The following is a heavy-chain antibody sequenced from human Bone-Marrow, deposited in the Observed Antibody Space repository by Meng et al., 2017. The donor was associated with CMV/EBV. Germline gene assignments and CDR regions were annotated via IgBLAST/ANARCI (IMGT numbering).Heavy chain of an antibody. J-gene: IGHJ4*02. CDR1: GYTFTGYY. D-gene: IGHD3-3*01. V-gene: IGHV1-2*02. CDR2: INPNSGGT. Sequence: ASVKVSCKASGYTFTGYYMHWVRQAPGQGLEWMGWINPNSGGTNYAQKFQGRVTMTRDTSISTAYMELSRLRSDDTAVYYCARDPPNYDFWSGYSDYWGQGTLVTVSS. CDR3: ARDPPNYDFWSGYSDY.